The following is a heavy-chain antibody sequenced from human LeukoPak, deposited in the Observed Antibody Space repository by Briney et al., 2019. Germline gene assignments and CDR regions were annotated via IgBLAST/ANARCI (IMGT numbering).Heavy chain of an antibody. V-gene: IGHV3-53*01. CDR2: IYSGGST. J-gene: IGHJ4*02. Sequence: GGSLRLSCAASGFTVSSNYMSWVRQPPGKGLEWVSVIYSGGSTYYADSVKGRFTISRDNSKNTLYLQMNSLRAEDTAVYYCARVGEQLDLDYWGQGTLVTVSS. D-gene: IGHD6-6*01. CDR1: GFTVSSNY. CDR3: ARVGEQLDLDY.